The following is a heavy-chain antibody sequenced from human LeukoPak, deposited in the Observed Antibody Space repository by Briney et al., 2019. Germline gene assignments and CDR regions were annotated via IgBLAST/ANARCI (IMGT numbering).Heavy chain of an antibody. CDR1: GFSFSTYG. J-gene: IGHJ6*03. CDR2: MWYDGSKD. D-gene: IGHD3-3*01. V-gene: IGHV3-33*01. CDR3: ARDRDYDFWSGYNYYYYYMDV. Sequence: GKSLRLSCAASGFSFSTYGIHWVRQAPGKGLEWVAVMWYDGSKDYYADSVKGRFTISRDNAKNSLYLQMNSLRAEDTAVYYCARDRDYDFWSGYNYYYYYMDVWGKGTTVTVSS.